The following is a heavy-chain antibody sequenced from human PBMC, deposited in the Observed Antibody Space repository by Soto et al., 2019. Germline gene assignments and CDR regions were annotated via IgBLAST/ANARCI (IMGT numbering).Heavy chain of an antibody. CDR3: ARNVDTAMDPAFDY. Sequence: SETLSLTCTVSGGSISSSSYYWGWIRQPPGKGLEWIGSIYYSGSTYYNPSLKSRVTISVDTSKNQFSLKLSSVTAADTAVYYCARNVDTAMDPAFDYWGQGTLVTVSS. V-gene: IGHV4-39*01. D-gene: IGHD5-18*01. CDR2: IYYSGST. CDR1: GGSISSSSYY. J-gene: IGHJ4*02.